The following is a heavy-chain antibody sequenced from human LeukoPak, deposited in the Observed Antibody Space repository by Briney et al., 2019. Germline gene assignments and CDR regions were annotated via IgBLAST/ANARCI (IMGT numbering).Heavy chain of an antibody. D-gene: IGHD4-17*01. Sequence: ASVKVSCKASGYTFTSYAMNWVRQAPGQGLEWMGWIYNGNTNYAQKLQGRVTMTTDTSTSTAYMELRSLRSDDTAVYYCARDHYGDYWGYWGQGTLVTVSS. CDR1: GYTFTSYA. CDR3: ARDHYGDYWGY. V-gene: IGHV1-18*01. J-gene: IGHJ4*02. CDR2: IYNGNT.